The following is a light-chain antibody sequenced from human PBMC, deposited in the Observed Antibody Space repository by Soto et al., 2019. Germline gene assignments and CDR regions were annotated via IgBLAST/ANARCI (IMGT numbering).Light chain of an antibody. J-gene: IGKJ1*01. CDR3: MQATQYPRT. V-gene: IGKV2-28*01. Sequence: DTVMTQSPLSLPVTPGEPASISCSSSQSLLHSNGYNYLDWYLQKPGQSPQLLIYLGSNRASGVPDRFSGSGAGTDFTLKISRVEAEDVGVYYCMQATQYPRTFGQGTKVDIK. CDR2: LGS. CDR1: QSLLHSNGYNY.